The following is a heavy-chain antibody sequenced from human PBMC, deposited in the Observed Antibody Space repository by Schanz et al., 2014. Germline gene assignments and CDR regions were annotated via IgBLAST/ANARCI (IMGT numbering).Heavy chain of an antibody. V-gene: IGHV4-61*05. CDR1: GGSISSSSYY. Sequence: QVQLQESGPALVKPSETLSLTCTVSGGSISSSSYYWGWIRQPPGKGLEWIGYIFFRGSTYYNPSLKSRVTIAIATSKNQFTLRLTSVTAADTAVYYCYGMDVWGQGTTVTVSS. J-gene: IGHJ6*02. CDR3: YGMDV. CDR2: IFFRGST.